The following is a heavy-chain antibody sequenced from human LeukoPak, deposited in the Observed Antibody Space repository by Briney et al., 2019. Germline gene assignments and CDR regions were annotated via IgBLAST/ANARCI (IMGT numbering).Heavy chain of an antibody. V-gene: IGHV4-59*01. CDR2: IYYSGST. J-gene: IGHJ5*02. CDR3: ARDLGLRRGYNWFDP. Sequence: SETLSLTCTVSGGSISSYYWSWIRQPPGKGLERIGYIYYSGSTNYNPSLKSRVTISVDTSKNQFSLKLSSVTAADTAVYYCARDLGLRRGYNWFDPWGQGTLVTVSS. CDR1: GGSISSYY. D-gene: IGHD4-17*01.